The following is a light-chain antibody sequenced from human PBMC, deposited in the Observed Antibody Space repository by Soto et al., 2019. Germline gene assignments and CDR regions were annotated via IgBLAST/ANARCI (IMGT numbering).Light chain of an antibody. CDR1: QRVSSD. CDR2: GAS. CDR3: QQYNTWPRT. V-gene: IGKV3-15*01. Sequence: EIVMTQSPATLSVSPGERATLSCRASQRVSSDLAWYHQKPGQAPRLLIYGASTRATGIPARFSGSGSGTEFALTINSLQAEDFAFYYCQQYNTWPRTFGQGTKVEI. J-gene: IGKJ1*01.